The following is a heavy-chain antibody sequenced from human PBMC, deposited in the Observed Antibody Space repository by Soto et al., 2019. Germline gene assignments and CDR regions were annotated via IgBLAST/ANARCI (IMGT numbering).Heavy chain of an antibody. V-gene: IGHV3-48*02. J-gene: IGHJ4*02. Sequence: PGGSLRLSCAASGFTFSSYSMNWVRQAPGKGLEWVSYISSSSSTIYYADSVKDRFTISRDNAKNSLYLQMNSLRDEDTAVYYCERTIYGYSYGYLFEYWGQGTLVTVSS. D-gene: IGHD5-18*01. CDR3: ERTIYGYSYGYLFEY. CDR2: ISSSSSTI. CDR1: GFTFSSYS.